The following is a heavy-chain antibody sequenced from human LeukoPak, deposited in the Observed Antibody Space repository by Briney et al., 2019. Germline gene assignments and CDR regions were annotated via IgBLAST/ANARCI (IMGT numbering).Heavy chain of an antibody. Sequence: GGSLRLSCAASGFTFSSYWISWVRQAPGKGLEWVANIKQDGSEKYYVDSVKGRFTISRDNAKNSLYLQMNSLRAEDTAVYYCARRAAADSPFDYWGQGTLVTVSS. CDR1: GFTFSSYW. J-gene: IGHJ4*02. CDR3: ARRAAADSPFDY. D-gene: IGHD6-13*01. CDR2: IKQDGSEK. V-gene: IGHV3-7*01.